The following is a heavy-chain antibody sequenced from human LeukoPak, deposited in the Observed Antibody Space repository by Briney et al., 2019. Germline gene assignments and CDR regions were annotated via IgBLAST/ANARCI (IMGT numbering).Heavy chain of an antibody. CDR2: ISNDGNSK. J-gene: IGHJ5*02. D-gene: IGHD3-16*01. V-gene: IGHV3-30-3*01. CDR1: GFTLSENN. CDR3: ARGGRRGDWFDP. Sequence: GGSLRLSCAASGFTLSENNVHWVRQAPGKGLEWVALISNDGNSKDYADSVKGRFTLSGDNSKTTVYLQMNSLRADDTAVYYCARGGRRGDWFDPWGQGTLVTVSS.